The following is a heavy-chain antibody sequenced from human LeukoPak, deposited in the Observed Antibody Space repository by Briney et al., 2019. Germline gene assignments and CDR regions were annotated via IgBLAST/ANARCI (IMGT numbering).Heavy chain of an antibody. Sequence: GGSLRLSCAASGVTFDNYGLTWVRQAPGKELAWVSTVSGSGSSTYYADSVKGRFTISRDNSKNTLYLQMNSLRAEDTAVYYCAKGKRANWATADAFDIWGQGTMVTVSS. CDR3: AKGKRANWATADAFDI. D-gene: IGHD1-14*01. V-gene: IGHV3-23*01. CDR1: GVTFDNYG. J-gene: IGHJ3*02. CDR2: VSGSGSST.